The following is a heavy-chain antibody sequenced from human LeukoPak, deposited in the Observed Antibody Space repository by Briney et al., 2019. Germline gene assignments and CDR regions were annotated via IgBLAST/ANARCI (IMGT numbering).Heavy chain of an antibody. D-gene: IGHD3-22*01. CDR1: GYTFTSYY. CDR2: INPSGGST. V-gene: IGHV1-46*01. CDR3: ARDFLYYYDSSGPLGP. J-gene: IGHJ5*02. Sequence: GASVKVSCKASGYTFTSYYMHWVRQAPGQGLEWMGIINPSGGSTSYAQKFQGRVTMTRDTSTSTVYMELSSLRSEDTAVYYCARDFLYYYDSSGPLGPWGQGTLVTVSS.